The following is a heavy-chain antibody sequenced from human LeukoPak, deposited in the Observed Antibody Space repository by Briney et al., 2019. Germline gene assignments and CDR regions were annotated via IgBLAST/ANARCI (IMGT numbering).Heavy chain of an antibody. D-gene: IGHD1-26*01. Sequence: GGSLRLSCAASGFTFSNFAMAWVRQVPEKGLEWVSFIRGGGAGAHYADSVRGRFTISRDNSKNTLYLEMNSLRADDTAVYYCAKASYSYGNDAFDIGGQGTKVTVSS. J-gene: IGHJ3*02. CDR2: IRGGGAGA. CDR1: GFTFSNFA. CDR3: AKASYSYGNDAFDI. V-gene: IGHV3-23*01.